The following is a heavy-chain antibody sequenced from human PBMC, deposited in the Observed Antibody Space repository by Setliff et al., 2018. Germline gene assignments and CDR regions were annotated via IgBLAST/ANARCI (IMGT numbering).Heavy chain of an antibody. CDR3: RFWSGYYKNDY. V-gene: IGHV4-61*10. CDR1: GGSVGGGSYY. D-gene: IGHD3-3*01. J-gene: IGHJ4*01. Sequence: SETLSLTCTVSGGSVGGGSYYWSWIRQPAGKGLEWIGLIQNTGNTNYNPSLQSRVTISMDTSKNQFSLKLSSVTAADTAVYYCRFWSGYYKNDYWGQGTLVTAPQ. CDR2: IQNTGNT.